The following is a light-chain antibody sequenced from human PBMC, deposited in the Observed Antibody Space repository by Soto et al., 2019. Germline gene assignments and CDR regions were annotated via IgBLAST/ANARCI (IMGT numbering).Light chain of an antibody. CDR3: CSYARTTHV. V-gene: IGLV2-11*01. Sequence: QSALTQPPSVSGSPGQSVTISCTGTTSDIGSYKYVSWYQQLPGKAPKLMIFDVTKRPSGVPDRFSGSNSGNTASLTISGLQAEDEAIYYCCSYARTTHVFGTGTKLTVL. J-gene: IGLJ1*01. CDR2: DVT. CDR1: TSDIGSYKY.